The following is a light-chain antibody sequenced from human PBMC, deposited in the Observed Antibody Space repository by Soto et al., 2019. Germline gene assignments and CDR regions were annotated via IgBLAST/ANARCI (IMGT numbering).Light chain of an antibody. CDR3: LQTYSPPLA. CDR2: EAS. Sequence: IQMTQSPNTLSASVGDRVSITCRASENANGHLAWYQQKPGKAPKLLIYEASILESGVPSRFSGSGYGTDFTLSITSLQPEDFATYYCLQTYSPPLAFGPGTTVDFK. V-gene: IGKV1-5*03. J-gene: IGKJ3*01. CDR1: ENANGH.